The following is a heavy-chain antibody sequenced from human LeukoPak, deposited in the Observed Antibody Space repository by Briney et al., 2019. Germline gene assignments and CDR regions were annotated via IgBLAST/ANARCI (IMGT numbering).Heavy chain of an antibody. V-gene: IGHV3-74*01. CDR1: GFTFSSYS. D-gene: IGHD3-9*01. J-gene: IGHJ4*02. CDR3: ARTHYDILTGLDY. Sequence: PGGSLRLSCAASGFTFSSYSMNWVRQAPGKGLVWVSRINSDGSSTSYADSVKGRFTISRDNAKNTLYLQMNSLRAEDTAVYYCARTHYDILTGLDYWGQGTLVTVSS. CDR2: INSDGSST.